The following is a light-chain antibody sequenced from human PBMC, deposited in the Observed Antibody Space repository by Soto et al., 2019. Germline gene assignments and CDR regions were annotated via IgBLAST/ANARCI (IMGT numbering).Light chain of an antibody. J-gene: IGLJ1*01. CDR2: EVS. Sequence: QSALTQPASVSGSPGQSITISCTGTSSDVGGYNYVSWYQHHPGKAPKLMIYEVSNRPSGVSNRFSGSKSGNSASLTISGLQAEDEADYYCSSYTSSSTPCVFGTGTKATVL. CDR3: SSYTSSSTPCV. V-gene: IGLV2-14*01. CDR1: SSDVGGYNY.